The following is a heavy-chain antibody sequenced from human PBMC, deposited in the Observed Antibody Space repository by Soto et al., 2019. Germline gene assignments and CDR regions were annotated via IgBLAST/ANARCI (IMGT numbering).Heavy chain of an antibody. V-gene: IGHV3-13*05. Sequence: GGSLRLSDAASGFTFSSYDMHWVRQATGKGLEWVSAMGTAGDPYYPGCVKGRCPISRENAKKSLYLQMNSLRAGDTAVYYYARGGLYSSGWETGNDAFDIWGQGTRVTV. J-gene: IGHJ3*02. CDR1: GFTFSSYD. CDR2: MGTAGDP. D-gene: IGHD6-19*01. CDR3: ARGGLYSSGWETGNDAFDI.